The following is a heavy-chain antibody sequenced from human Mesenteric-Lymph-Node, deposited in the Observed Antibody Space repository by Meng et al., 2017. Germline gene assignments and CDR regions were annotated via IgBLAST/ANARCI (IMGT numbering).Heavy chain of an antibody. CDR1: LFTFSNYA. J-gene: IGHJ6*02. CDR3: AREYGGSNGWYIPTYYYYGMDV. D-gene: IGHD6-19*01. Sequence: GESLKISCAASLFTFSNYAMHWVRQAPGKGLVWVSRINSDGSSTSYADSVKGRFTISRDNAKNTLYLQMNSLRAEDTAVYYCAREYGGSNGWYIPTYYYYGMDVWGQGTTVTVSS. V-gene: IGHV3-74*01. CDR2: INSDGSST.